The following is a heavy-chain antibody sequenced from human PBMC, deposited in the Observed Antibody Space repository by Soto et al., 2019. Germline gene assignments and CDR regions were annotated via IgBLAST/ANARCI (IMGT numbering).Heavy chain of an antibody. CDR3: ARGVAAAGHWFDP. D-gene: IGHD6-13*01. CDR2: ISSNGGST. J-gene: IGHJ5*02. V-gene: IGHV3-64*01. Sequence: EVQLVESGGGLVQPGGSLRLSCAASGFTFSSYAMHWVRQAPGKGLEYVSDISSNGGSTYYANSVKGRFTISRDNSKNTLYLQMGGLRPEDTAVYYCARGVAAAGHWFDPWGQGTLVTVSS. CDR1: GFTFSSYA.